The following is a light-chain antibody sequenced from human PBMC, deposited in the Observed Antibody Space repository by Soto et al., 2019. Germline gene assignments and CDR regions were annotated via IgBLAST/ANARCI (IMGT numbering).Light chain of an antibody. Sequence: EIVMTQSPATLSVSPGERATLSCRASQSISSNLAWLQQKPGRAARLLIYDASTRAAGIPARFSGSGSGTEFTLTISSLQSEDFVVYYCQQYNNWPPLTFGGGTKVDIK. CDR3: QQYNNWPPLT. CDR1: QSISSN. CDR2: DAS. V-gene: IGKV3-15*01. J-gene: IGKJ4*01.